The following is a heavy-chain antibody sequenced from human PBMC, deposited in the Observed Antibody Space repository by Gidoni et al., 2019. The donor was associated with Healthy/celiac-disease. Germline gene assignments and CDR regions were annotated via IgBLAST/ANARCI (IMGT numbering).Heavy chain of an antibody. V-gene: IGHV3-43*01. D-gene: IGHD2-15*01. CDR3: AKDFRPHTRGSSFFDY. J-gene: IGHJ4*02. CDR2: ISWDGGST. Sequence: EVQLVESGGVVVQPGGSLRLSCAASGFTFAAYTMHWVRQAPGKGLEWVSLISWDGGSTYYADSVKGRFTISRDNSKNSLYLQMNSLRTEDTALYYCAKDFRPHTRGSSFFDYWGQGTLVTVSS. CDR1: GFTFAAYT.